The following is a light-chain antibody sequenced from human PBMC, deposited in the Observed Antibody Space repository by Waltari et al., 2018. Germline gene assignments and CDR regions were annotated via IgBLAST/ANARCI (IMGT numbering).Light chain of an antibody. CDR3: SSYAGSSKGV. CDR2: SVS. J-gene: IGLJ2*01. Sequence: QSALTQPASVSGSPGQSITISCTGTSRDVGNYKRVSWYQQHPGKAPKLMIYSVSKRPSGVSDRFAGSKSGDMASLTSSGRQPEDEAEYFCSSYAGSSKGVFGGGTKVTVL. V-gene: IGLV2-23*02. CDR1: SRDVGNYKR.